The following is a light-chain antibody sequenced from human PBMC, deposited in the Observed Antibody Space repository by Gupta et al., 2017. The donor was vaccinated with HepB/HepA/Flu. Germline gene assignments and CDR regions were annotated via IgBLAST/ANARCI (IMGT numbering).Light chain of an antibody. J-gene: IGLJ2*01. V-gene: IGLV2-11*01. CDR3: CSYAGSSVR. CDR2: DVS. CDR1: SSDVGNYNY. Sequence: QSALTQPRSVSGSPGQSVIISCTGTSSDVGNYNYVSWYQQRPGKPPKLIMYDVSSRPPGVPDRFSGSKSGKTASLTMSGLQTEEESYYYCCSYAGSSVRFGGGTKLNVL.